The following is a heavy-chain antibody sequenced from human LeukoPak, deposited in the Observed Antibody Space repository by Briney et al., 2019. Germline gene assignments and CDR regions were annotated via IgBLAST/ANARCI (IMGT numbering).Heavy chain of an antibody. J-gene: IGHJ4*02. Sequence: GGSLRLSCAASGFTFSSYWMSWVRQAPGKGLEWVANIKQDGSEKYCVDSVKGRFTISRDNAKNSLYLQMNSLRAEDTAVYYCARVNLPVVVVAATHYYFDYWGQGTLVTVSS. CDR2: IKQDGSEK. D-gene: IGHD2-15*01. CDR3: ARVNLPVVVVAATHYYFDY. V-gene: IGHV3-7*01. CDR1: GFTFSSYW.